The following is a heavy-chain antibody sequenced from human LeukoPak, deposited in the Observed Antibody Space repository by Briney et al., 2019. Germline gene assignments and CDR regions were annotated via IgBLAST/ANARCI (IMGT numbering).Heavy chain of an antibody. D-gene: IGHD2-8*02. CDR2: ISSSGGST. CDR3: ARAGTLVY. CDR1: GFVFRSYA. J-gene: IGHJ4*02. V-gene: IGHV3-23*01. Sequence: GGSLRLSCAASGFVFRSYAMSWVRQAPGKGLEWVSGISSSGGSTYHADSVRGRFAISRDNSKNTQYLQMNSLRVEDTAVYYCARAGTLVYWGQGTLVTVSS.